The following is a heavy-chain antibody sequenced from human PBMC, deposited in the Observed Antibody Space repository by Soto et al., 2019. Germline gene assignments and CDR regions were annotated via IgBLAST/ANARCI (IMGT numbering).Heavy chain of an antibody. D-gene: IGHD3-9*01. V-gene: IGHV4-4*02. J-gene: IGHJ4*02. CDR2: IKHTGDA. Sequence: SETLSLTCAVSGDSIKTETWWSWLRQLPGTGLEWIGEIKHTGDANANPALRSRVSMSVDRTKNQFFLNLRSVSAADTAVYFCSRDDSDWFFNWGRGTLVTVSS. CDR1: GDSIKTETW. CDR3: SRDDSDWFFN.